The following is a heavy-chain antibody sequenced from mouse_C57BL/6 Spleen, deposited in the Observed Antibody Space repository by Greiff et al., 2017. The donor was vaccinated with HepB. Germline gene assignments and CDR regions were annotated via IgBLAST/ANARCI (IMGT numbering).Heavy chain of an antibody. J-gene: IGHJ1*03. CDR2: ISSGGDYI. CDR1: GFTFSSYA. D-gene: IGHD2-4*01. V-gene: IGHV5-9-1*02. Sequence: EVQLVESGEGLVKPGGSLKLSCAASGFTFSSYAMSWVRQTPEKRLEWVAYISSGGDYIYYADTVKGRFTISRDNARNTLYLQMSSLKSEDTAMYYCTRGSYDYGSYWYFDVWGTGTTVTVSS. CDR3: TRGSYDYGSYWYFDV.